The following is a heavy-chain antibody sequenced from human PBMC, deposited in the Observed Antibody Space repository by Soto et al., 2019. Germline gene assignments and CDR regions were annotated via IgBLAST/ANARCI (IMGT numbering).Heavy chain of an antibody. J-gene: IGHJ6*03. CDR2: FYYSGST. CDR3: ARISVASRYMDV. CDR1: GGSISSSSYY. Sequence: QLQLEESGPGLVKPSETLSLTCTVSGGSISSSSYYWGWIRQSPVKGLEWIGSFYYSGSTYYSPSLKSRFTISGHTSQQQISLRLSSVTAADTAVYYCARISVASRYMDVWGKGSTVTVSS. D-gene: IGHD5-12*01. V-gene: IGHV4-39*01.